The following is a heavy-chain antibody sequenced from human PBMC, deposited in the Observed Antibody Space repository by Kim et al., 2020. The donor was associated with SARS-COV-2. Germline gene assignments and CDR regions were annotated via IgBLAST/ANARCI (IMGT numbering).Heavy chain of an antibody. V-gene: IGHV3-30*03. J-gene: IGHJ5*02. Sequence: DAVKGRFTSSRDNSKNTLYLQMNSLRAEDTAVYYCATLGVVPAATVWFDPWGQGTLVTVSS. CDR3: ATLGVVPAATVWFDP. D-gene: IGHD2-2*01.